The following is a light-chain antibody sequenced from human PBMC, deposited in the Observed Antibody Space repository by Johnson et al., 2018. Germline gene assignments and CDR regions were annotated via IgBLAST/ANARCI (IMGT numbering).Light chain of an antibody. Sequence: QSLLTQPPSVSAAPGQKVTISCSGSSSNIGNNYVSWYQQLPGTAPKLLIYENNKRPSGIPDRFSGSNSGTSATLGITGLQTGAEADYYCGTWENRLSTGNCFRTGTKVTVL. CDR2: ENN. V-gene: IGLV1-51*02. CDR3: GTWENRLSTGNC. CDR1: SSNIGNNY. J-gene: IGLJ1*01.